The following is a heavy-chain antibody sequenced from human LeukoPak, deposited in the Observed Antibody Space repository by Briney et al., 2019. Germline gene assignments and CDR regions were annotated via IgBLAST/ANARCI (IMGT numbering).Heavy chain of an antibody. J-gene: IGHJ3*02. Sequence: SQTLSLTCAISGDSVSSNSAAWNWLRQSPSRGLEWLGRTYYRSKWYNDYAVSVKSRITINPDTSKNQFSLQLNSVTPEDTAVYYCARVYSGSYPPTGGAFDIWGQGTMVTVSS. V-gene: IGHV6-1*01. D-gene: IGHD1-26*01. CDR3: ARVYSGSYPPTGGAFDI. CDR1: GDSVSSNSAA. CDR2: TYYRSKWYN.